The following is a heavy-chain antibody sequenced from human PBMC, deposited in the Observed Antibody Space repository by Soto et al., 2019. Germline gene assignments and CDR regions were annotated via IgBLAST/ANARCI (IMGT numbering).Heavy chain of an antibody. V-gene: IGHV3-74*01. CDR1: GFTFSNYW. CDR2: INIDGITT. D-gene: IGHD2-2*01. Sequence: GGSLRLSCAASGFTFSNYWMHWVRRAPGKGLVWVSRINIDGITTTYADSVKGRFSISRDNAKNTLYLQMNSLRADDTAVYYCAREREYQLLYNWFEPWGQGTLVTRSS. J-gene: IGHJ5*02. CDR3: AREREYQLLYNWFEP.